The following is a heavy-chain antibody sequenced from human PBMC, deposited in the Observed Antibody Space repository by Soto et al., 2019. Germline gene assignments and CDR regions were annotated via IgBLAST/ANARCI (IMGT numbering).Heavy chain of an antibody. CDR3: ARDIISDTPTTEIDI. V-gene: IGHV4-59*01. Sequence: TLSHTCFVCNGATELYCWIWFRAPQGKGLEWIGCVSDSGSTNYNPSLRSRVTISVDTSKNQFSLNVNSVTAADTAVYYCARDIISDTPTTEIDILGLRAAVTVSS. CDR1: NGATELYC. D-gene: IGHD3-3*02. J-gene: IGHJ6*02. CDR2: VSDSGST.